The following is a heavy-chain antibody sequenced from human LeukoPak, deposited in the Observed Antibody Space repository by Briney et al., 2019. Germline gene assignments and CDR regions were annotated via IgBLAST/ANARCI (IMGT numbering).Heavy chain of an antibody. CDR1: GYTFTSYG. CDR3: ASKSQGYCSSASCYENWFDP. CDR2: ISAYNGNT. Sequence: ASVKVSCKASGYTFTSYGISWVRQAPGQGLEWMGWISAYNGNTNYAQKLQGRVTMTTDTSTSTAYMELRSLRSDDTAVYYCASKSQGYCSSASCYENWFDPWGQGTLVTVSS. V-gene: IGHV1-18*01. D-gene: IGHD2-2*01. J-gene: IGHJ5*02.